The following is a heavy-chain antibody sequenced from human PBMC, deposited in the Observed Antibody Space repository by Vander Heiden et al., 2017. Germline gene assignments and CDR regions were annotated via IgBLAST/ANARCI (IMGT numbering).Heavy chain of an antibody. D-gene: IGHD3-10*01. CDR3: TRPYGADHYFDY. J-gene: IGHJ4*02. CDR2: IKSKADGGTT. Sequence: EVQLVESGGGLVKPGGSLRLSCTASEFIFSSAWMSGVRQAPGKGLEWVGRIKSKADGGTTDYAAPVKDRFTIFRDDSKNTLYLQMNSLKTDDTAFYYCTRPYGADHYFDYWGQGALVTVSS. CDR1: EFIFSSAW. V-gene: IGHV3-15*01.